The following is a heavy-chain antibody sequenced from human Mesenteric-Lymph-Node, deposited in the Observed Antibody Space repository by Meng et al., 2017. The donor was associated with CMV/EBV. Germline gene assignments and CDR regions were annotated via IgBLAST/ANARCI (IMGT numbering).Heavy chain of an antibody. D-gene: IGHD2-2*01. V-gene: IGHV1-18*01. CDR2: ISAYNGNT. CDR1: GYTFTSYG. Sequence: ASVKVSCKASGYTFTSYGISWVRQAPGQGLEWMGWISAYNGNTNYAQKLQGRVTMTTDTSTSTAYMELRSLRSDDTAVYYCARETVSLQYCSSTSCSPSYFDYWGQGTLVTVSS. J-gene: IGHJ4*02. CDR3: ARETVSLQYCSSTSCSPSYFDY.